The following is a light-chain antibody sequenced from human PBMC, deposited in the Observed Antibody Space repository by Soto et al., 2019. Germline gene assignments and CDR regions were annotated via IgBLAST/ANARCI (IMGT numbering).Light chain of an antibody. CDR2: DVS. CDR1: SSDVGGYNY. V-gene: IGLV2-14*03. Sequence: QSALTQPASVSGSPGQSITISCTGSSSDVGGYNYVSWYQLHPGNAPKLMLYDVSNRPSGVSNRLSGSKSGNTASLTISGLQAEDEADYYCSSHTSSSTLVVFGGGTKVTVL. CDR3: SSHTSSSTLVV. J-gene: IGLJ2*01.